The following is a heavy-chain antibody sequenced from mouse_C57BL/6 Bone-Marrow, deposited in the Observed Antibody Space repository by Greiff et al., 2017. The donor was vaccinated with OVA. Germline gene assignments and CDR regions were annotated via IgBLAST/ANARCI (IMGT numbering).Heavy chain of an antibody. CDR2: IYPRSGYT. V-gene: IGHV1-81*01. D-gene: IGHD2-10*01. Sequence: QVQLQQSGAELARPGASVKLSCKASGYTFTSYGISWVQQSTGQGLEWIGEIYPRSGYTYYNEKFKGKVTLTADKSSSTAYMELRSLTSEDSAVYFCARKRLHYYAIDYWGQGTSVTVSS. CDR1: GYTFTSYG. CDR3: ARKRLHYYAIDY. J-gene: IGHJ4*01.